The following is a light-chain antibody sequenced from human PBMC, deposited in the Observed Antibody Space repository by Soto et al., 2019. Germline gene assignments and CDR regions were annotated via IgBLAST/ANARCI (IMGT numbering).Light chain of an antibody. Sequence: QSALTQPASVSGSPGQSITISCTETSSDVGGYNYVSWYQQHPGKAPKLMIYDVSNRPSRVSNRFSGSKSGNTASLTISGLQAEDEADYYCTSYTSSSTLYVVGTGTKLTVL. CDR1: SSDVGGYNY. V-gene: IGLV2-14*03. CDR3: TSYTSSSTLYV. J-gene: IGLJ1*01. CDR2: DVS.